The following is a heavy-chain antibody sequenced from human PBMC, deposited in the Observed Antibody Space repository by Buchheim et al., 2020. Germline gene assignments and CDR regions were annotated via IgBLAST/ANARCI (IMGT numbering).Heavy chain of an antibody. J-gene: IGHJ4*02. CDR2: IYGGGTT. D-gene: IGHD3-22*01. CDR1: GFIVSRNY. CDR3: ARDSDSSERADW. V-gene: IGHV3-66*01. Sequence: VESGGDMVQPGGSLRLSCAASGFIVSRNYMNWVRQAPGKGLEWVSIIYGGGTTYYADSVKGRFTISRDDSRYPVYLQMRSLRVDDTAVYYCARDSDSSERADWWGPGTL.